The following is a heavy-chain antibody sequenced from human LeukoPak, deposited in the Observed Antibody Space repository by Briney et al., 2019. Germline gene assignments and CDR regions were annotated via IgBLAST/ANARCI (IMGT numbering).Heavy chain of an antibody. CDR2: ISSSSSYI. Sequence: PGGSLRLSCAASGFTFSSYAMGWVRQASGKGLEWVSSISSSSSYIYYADSVKGRFTISRDNAKNSLYLQMNSLRAEDTAVYYCARDQTWEQLGYAFDIWGQGTMVTVSS. CDR1: GFTFSSYA. J-gene: IGHJ3*02. CDR3: ARDQTWEQLGYAFDI. V-gene: IGHV3-21*01. D-gene: IGHD6-6*01.